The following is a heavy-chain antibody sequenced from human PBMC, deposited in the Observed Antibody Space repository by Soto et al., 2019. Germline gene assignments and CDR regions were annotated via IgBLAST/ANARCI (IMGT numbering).Heavy chain of an antibody. CDR3: AKDTSYDILTGSTHAFDI. D-gene: IGHD3-9*01. CDR1: GFTCDDYA. CDR2: ISWNSGSI. Sequence: GGSLRLSCAAAGFTCDDYAMHWVRQAPGKGLEWVPGISWNSGSIGYADSVKGRFTISRDNAKNSLYLQMNSLRAEDTALYYCAKDTSYDILTGSTHAFDIWGQGTMVTVSS. J-gene: IGHJ3*02. V-gene: IGHV3-9*01.